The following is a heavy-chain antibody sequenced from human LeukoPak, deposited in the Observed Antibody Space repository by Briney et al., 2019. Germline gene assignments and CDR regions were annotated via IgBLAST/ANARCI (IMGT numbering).Heavy chain of an antibody. D-gene: IGHD3-3*01. CDR3: AKGTTIFGVVTYDY. J-gene: IGHJ4*02. Sequence: GGSLRLSCAASGFTFSSYALSWVRQAPGKGLEWVSAISGSGGSTYYAGSVKGRFTISRDNSKNTLYLQMNSLRAEDTAVYYCAKGTTIFGVVTYDYWGQGTLVTVSS. CDR2: ISGSGGST. V-gene: IGHV3-23*01. CDR1: GFTFSSYA.